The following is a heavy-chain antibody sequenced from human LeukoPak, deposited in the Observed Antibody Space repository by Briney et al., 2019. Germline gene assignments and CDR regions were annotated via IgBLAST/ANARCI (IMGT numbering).Heavy chain of an antibody. CDR3: ARGGGSSPRFDP. D-gene: IGHD6-13*01. Sequence: GGSLRLSCAASGFSFSRYVMSWVRQAPGKGLEWVSYISSSGSTIYYADSVKGRFTISRDNAKNSLYLQMNSLRAEDTAVYYCARGGGSSPRFDPWGQGTLVTVSS. V-gene: IGHV3-48*04. CDR1: GFSFSRYV. CDR2: ISSSGSTI. J-gene: IGHJ5*02.